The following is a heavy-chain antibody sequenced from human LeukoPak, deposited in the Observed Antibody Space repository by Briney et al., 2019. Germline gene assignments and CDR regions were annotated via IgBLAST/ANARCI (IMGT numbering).Heavy chain of an antibody. Sequence: PGGSLRLSCVASGFTVSSYWMSWVRQAPGKGLEWVANIKQGGSEKYYVDSVKGRFTISRDNAKNSLYLQMNSLRAEDTAVYYCARENYGSSGSFDSWGQGTLVTVSS. V-gene: IGHV3-7*01. J-gene: IGHJ4*02. D-gene: IGHD3-22*01. CDR2: IKQGGSEK. CDR1: GFTVSSYW. CDR3: ARENYGSSGSFDS.